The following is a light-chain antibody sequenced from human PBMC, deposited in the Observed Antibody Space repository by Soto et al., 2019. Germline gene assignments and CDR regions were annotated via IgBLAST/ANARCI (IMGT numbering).Light chain of an antibody. CDR3: QSYDSSAREV. V-gene: IGLV1-40*01. CDR1: SSNIGAGYD. J-gene: IGLJ1*01. Sequence: QSVLTQPPSVSGAPGQRVTISCTGSSSNIGAGYDVHWYQQLPGTAPKLLIYGNSNRPSGVPDRFSGSKSGTSASLAITGLQAEDEADYYCQSYDSSAREVFGTGTKLTVL. CDR2: GNS.